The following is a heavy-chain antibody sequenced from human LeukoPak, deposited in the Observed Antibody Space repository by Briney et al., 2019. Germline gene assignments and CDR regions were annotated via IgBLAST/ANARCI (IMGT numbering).Heavy chain of an antibody. CDR2: ISGSGGDT. CDR3: AKTTAGNSSGRYPGWPVDY. J-gene: IGHJ4*02. D-gene: IGHD6-19*01. CDR1: GFTFRNYA. V-gene: IGHV3-23*01. Sequence: GRSLRLSCAASGFTFRNYAIYWVRQAPGKGLEWVSGISGSGGDTYFADSVKGRFTISRDHSKNTVFLQMDSLRAEDTAVYYCAKTTAGNSSGRYPGWPVDYWGQGTLVTVSS.